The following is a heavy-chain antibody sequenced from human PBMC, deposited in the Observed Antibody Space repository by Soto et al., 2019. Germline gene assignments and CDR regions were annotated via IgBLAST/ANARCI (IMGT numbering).Heavy chain of an antibody. Sequence: QVQLVESGGGVVQPGRSLRLSCAASGFTFNTYAMHWVRQAPGKGLEWVAVISYDGSNKYYAGSVKGRLTISRDNSKNTLDRQMNSQRAEDTAVYYCAKGQHCSTTSCYFYYYGMDVWGQGTTVAVSS. CDR2: ISYDGSNK. CDR3: AKGQHCSTTSCYFYYYGMDV. D-gene: IGHD2-2*01. CDR1: GFTFNTYA. J-gene: IGHJ6*02. V-gene: IGHV3-30*18.